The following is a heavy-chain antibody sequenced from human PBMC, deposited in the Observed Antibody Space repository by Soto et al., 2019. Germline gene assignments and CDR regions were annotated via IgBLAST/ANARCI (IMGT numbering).Heavy chain of an antibody. CDR2: INPSGGST. CDR1: GYTFTRYY. V-gene: IGHV1-46*01. J-gene: IGHJ6*02. CDR3: AREWVVAANYYYGMDV. Sequence: QVQLLQSGAEVKKPGASVKVSCKAVGYTFTRYYMPWVRQAPGQGLEWMGTINPSGGSTRYAQKFQGRVTMNRDTSTSTVYMEMSSLRSEDTAVDYCAREWVVAANYYYGMDVWGQGTTVTVSS. D-gene: IGHD2-15*01.